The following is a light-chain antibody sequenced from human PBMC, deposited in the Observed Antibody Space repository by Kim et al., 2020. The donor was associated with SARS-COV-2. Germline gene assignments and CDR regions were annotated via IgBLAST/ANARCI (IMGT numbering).Light chain of an antibody. V-gene: IGKV3-11*01. Sequence: EIVLTQSPATLSLSPGERATLSCGASQSVSSYLAWYQQKPGQAPRLLIYDASNRATGIPARFSGSGSGTDFTLTISSLEPEDFAVYYCQQRSNWPPFGGGTKLEI. J-gene: IGKJ4*01. CDR2: DAS. CDR3: QQRSNWPP. CDR1: QSVSSY.